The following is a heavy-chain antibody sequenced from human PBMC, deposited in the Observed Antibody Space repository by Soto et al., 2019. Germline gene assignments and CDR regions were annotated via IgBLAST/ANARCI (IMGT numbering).Heavy chain of an antibody. D-gene: IGHD3-10*01. CDR1: GGSISSYY. J-gene: IGHJ4*02. Sequence: QVQLQESGPGLVKPSETLSLTCTVSGGSISSYYWSWIRQPQGKELEWIGYIYYSGSTNYNPSLKSRVTISVDTSKNQFSLKLSSVTAADTAVYYCARDYYGSGSPPLGYWGQGTLVTVSS. CDR3: ARDYYGSGSPPLGY. V-gene: IGHV4-59*01. CDR2: IYYSGST.